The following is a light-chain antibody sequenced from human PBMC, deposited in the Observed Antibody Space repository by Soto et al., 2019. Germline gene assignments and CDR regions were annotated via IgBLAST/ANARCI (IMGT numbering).Light chain of an antibody. V-gene: IGKV3-11*01. CDR3: QQRHMWPIT. CDR1: QSFRGL. CDR2: DAY. J-gene: IGKJ5*01. Sequence: DIVMTQSPLSLPVTPGEPATLSCRASQSFRGLLAWYQQKPGQAHRXLIYDAYNRATGIPPRFSGSGSGTGLTITISSLEPEDSEVYYCQQRHMWPITFGQGTRLEI.